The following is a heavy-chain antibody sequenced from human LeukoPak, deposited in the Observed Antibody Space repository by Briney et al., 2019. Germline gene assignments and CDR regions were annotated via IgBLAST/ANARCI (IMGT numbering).Heavy chain of an antibody. CDR2: IYYSGST. V-gene: IGHV4-59*08. J-gene: IGHJ4*02. Sequence: SETLSLTCTVSGGSISSYYWSWIRQPPGKGLEWIGYIYYSGSTNYNPSLKSQVSISIDTSKNQFSLRLTSVTAADTAVYYCARQTGSGLLILPGGQGTLVTVSS. CDR1: GGSISSYY. D-gene: IGHD3/OR15-3a*01. CDR3: ARQTGSGLLILP.